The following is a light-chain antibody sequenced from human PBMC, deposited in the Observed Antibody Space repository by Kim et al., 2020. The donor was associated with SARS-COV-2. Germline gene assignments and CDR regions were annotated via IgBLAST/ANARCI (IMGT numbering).Light chain of an antibody. J-gene: IGKJ2*01. CDR3: QQRSNWPPMYT. V-gene: IGKV3-11*01. CDR1: QSVSSY. CDR2: DAS. Sequence: YPGERATLSYRASQSVSSYLAWYQQKPGQAPRLLIYDASNRATGIPARFSGSGSGTDFTPTISSLEPEDFAVYYCQQRSNWPPMYTFGQGTKLEI.